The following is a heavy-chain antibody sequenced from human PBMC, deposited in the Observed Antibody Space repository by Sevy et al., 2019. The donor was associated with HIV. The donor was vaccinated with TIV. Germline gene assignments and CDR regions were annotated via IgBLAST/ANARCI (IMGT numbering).Heavy chain of an antibody. Sequence: GGSLRLSCAASGFTFSSYWMHWVRQAPGKGLVWVSRINSDGSSTSYADSVKGRFTISRDNAKNTLYLQMNSLRAEDTAVYYCATEGYCSSTSGYKAGVWFDPWGQGTLVTFSS. CDR2: INSDGSST. CDR3: ATEGYCSSTSGYKAGVWFDP. J-gene: IGHJ5*02. CDR1: GFTFSSYW. D-gene: IGHD2-2*02. V-gene: IGHV3-74*01.